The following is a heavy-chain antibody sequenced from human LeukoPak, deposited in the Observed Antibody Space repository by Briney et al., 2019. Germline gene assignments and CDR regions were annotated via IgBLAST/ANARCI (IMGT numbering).Heavy chain of an antibody. V-gene: IGHV1-46*01. J-gene: IGHJ3*02. CDR1: GYTFTSYY. Sequence: ASVKVSCKASGYTFTSYYMHWVRQAPGQGLEWMGIINPSGGSTSYAQKFQGRVTMTRDTSTSTVYMELSSLRSEDTAVYYCARERGIIAARRDAFDIWGQGTMVTVSS. CDR2: INPSGGST. D-gene: IGHD6-6*01. CDR3: ARERGIIAARRDAFDI.